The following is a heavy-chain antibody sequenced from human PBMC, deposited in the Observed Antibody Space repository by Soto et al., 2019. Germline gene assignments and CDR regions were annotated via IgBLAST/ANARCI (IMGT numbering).Heavy chain of an antibody. CDR1: GFTFSSYS. V-gene: IGHV3-21*01. J-gene: IGHJ4*02. CDR2: ISSSSSYI. D-gene: IGHD6-6*01. CDR3: ARDQWGYSSSFFDY. Sequence: PGGSLRLSCAASGFTFSSYSMNWVRQAPGKGLEWVSSISSSSSYIYYADSVNGRFTISRDNAKNSLYLQMNSLRAEDTAVYYCARDQWGYSSSFFDYWGQGTLVTVSS.